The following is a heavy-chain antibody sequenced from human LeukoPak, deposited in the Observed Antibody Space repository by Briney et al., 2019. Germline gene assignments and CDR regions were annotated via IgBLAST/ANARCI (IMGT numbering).Heavy chain of an antibody. J-gene: IGHJ4*02. V-gene: IGHV3-30*02. CDR3: AKGFIVVVPAAFDY. D-gene: IGHD2-2*01. Sequence: VGSLRLSCAASGFTFSSYGMHWVRQAPGKGLEWVAFIRYDGSNKYYADSVKGRFTISRDNSKNTLYLQMNSLRAEDTAVYYCAKGFIVVVPAAFDYWAREPWSPSPQ. CDR1: GFTFSSYG. CDR2: IRYDGSNK.